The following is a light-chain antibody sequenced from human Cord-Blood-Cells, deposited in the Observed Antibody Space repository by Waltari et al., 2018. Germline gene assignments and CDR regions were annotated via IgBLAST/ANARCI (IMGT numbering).Light chain of an antibody. J-gene: IGLJ2*01. Sequence: QSVLTQPPSASGTPGQRVTISCSGSSSHIGSNYVYWYQQLPGTAPKLLIYRNNQRPSGVPDRFSGSKSGTSASLAISGLRSEDEADYYCAAWDDSLSGPCVVFGGGTKLTVL. CDR1: SSHIGSNY. V-gene: IGLV1-47*01. CDR2: RNN. CDR3: AAWDDSLSGPCVV.